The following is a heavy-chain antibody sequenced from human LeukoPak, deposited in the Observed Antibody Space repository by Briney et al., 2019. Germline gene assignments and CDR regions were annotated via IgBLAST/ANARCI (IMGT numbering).Heavy chain of an antibody. V-gene: IGHV4-34*01. J-gene: IGHJ4*02. CDR2: INHSGST. Sequence: SETLSLTCAVYGVSFSGYYWSWIRQPPGKGLEWIGEINHSGSTNYNPSLKSRVTISVDTSKNQFSLKLSSVTAADTAVYYCARGRSRATYYYDSSGYYPFDYWGQGTLVTVSS. CDR1: GVSFSGYY. CDR3: ARGRSRATYYYDSSGYYPFDY. D-gene: IGHD3-22*01.